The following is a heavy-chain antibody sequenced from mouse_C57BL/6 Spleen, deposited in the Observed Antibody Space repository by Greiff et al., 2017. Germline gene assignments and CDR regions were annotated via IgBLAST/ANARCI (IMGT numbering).Heavy chain of an antibody. J-gene: IGHJ2*01. V-gene: IGHV1-81*01. CDR1: GYTFTSYG. CDR2: IYPRGGNT. Sequence: QVQLQQSGAELVRPGASVKLSCKASGYTFTSYGMRWVKQRPGQGLEWIGEIYPRGGNTNYNEKFKGKATLTADTSSSTAYMACRSLTTQDSAVDFGARSADYGSRDYWGQGTTLTVSS. D-gene: IGHD1-2*01. CDR3: ARSADYGSRDY.